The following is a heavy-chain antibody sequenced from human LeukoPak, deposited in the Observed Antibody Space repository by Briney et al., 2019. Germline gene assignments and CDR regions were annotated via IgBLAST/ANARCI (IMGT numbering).Heavy chain of an antibody. CDR1: GFTFSNYW. Sequence: GGSLRLSCAASGFTFSNYWVHWVRQAPGKGLVWVSRINRNGSTTKYAYSVKGRFTVSRDNGKNTQNLQMNSLRAEDTAVYYCARDKKSGESSEIDYWGQGTLVTVSS. J-gene: IGHJ4*02. CDR3: ARDKKSGESSEIDY. D-gene: IGHD3-10*01. V-gene: IGHV3-74*03. CDR2: INRNGSTT.